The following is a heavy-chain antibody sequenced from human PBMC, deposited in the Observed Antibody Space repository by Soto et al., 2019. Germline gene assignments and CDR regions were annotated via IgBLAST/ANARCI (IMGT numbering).Heavy chain of an antibody. D-gene: IGHD2-2*01. CDR3: ATDPVPAAPAFDI. CDR1: GFTFSSYG. Sequence: QVQLVESGGGVVQPGRSLRLSCAASGFTFSSYGMHWVRQAPGKGLEWVAVISYDGSNKYYADSVKGRFTISRDNSKNTLYLQMNSLRAEDTAMYYCATDPVPAAPAFDIWGQGTMVTVSS. V-gene: IGHV3-30*03. J-gene: IGHJ3*02. CDR2: ISYDGSNK.